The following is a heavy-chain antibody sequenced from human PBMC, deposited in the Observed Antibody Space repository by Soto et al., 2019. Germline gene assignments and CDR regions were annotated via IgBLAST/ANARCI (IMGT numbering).Heavy chain of an antibody. Sequence: QVHLVQSGPEVKKPGASVKVSAKASGYTFNNYVTLWVRQAPGQGLGWMGWISGYIGHTNYAQRFQGRVSMTTDTSTSTAYMELRSLRSDDAAIYYCARLVGPTSSDNWFDPWGQGTLLTVSS. CDR3: ARLVGPTSSDNWFDP. CDR2: ISGYIGHT. D-gene: IGHD1-26*01. CDR1: GYTFNNYV. V-gene: IGHV1-18*01. J-gene: IGHJ5*02.